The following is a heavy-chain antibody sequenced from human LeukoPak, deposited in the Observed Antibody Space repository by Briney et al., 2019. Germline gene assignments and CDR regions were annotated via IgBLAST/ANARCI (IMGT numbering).Heavy chain of an antibody. Sequence: PSETLSLTCTVSGGSISSYCWRWIRQPAGKGLEGIGRIYTSGSTGYNPSLKSRVTMSVDTSKNQFSLKLSSVTAADTAVYYCARVDLRAAYFDYWGQGTLVTVSS. V-gene: IGHV4-4*07. J-gene: IGHJ4*02. CDR2: IYTSGST. CDR3: ARVDLRAAYFDY. CDR1: GGSISSYC. D-gene: IGHD2-15*01.